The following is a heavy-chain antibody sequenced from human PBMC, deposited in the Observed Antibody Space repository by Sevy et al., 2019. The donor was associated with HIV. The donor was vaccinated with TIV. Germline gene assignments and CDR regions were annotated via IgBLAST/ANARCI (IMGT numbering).Heavy chain of an antibody. CDR2: IYPSDSDT. Sequence: GESLKISCKGSGYSFTNYWIGWVRQMPGKGLEWMGIIYPSDSDTKYSRSFQGQVTISVDKSVRTVYLQWSSLKASDTAMYYCARPGGSGWPDYGMDVWGQGTTVTVSS. D-gene: IGHD6-19*01. V-gene: IGHV5-51*01. J-gene: IGHJ6*02. CDR3: ARPGGSGWPDYGMDV. CDR1: GYSFTNYW.